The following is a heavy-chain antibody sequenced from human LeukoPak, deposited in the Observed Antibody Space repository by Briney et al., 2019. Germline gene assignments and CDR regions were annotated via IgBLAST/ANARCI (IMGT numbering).Heavy chain of an antibody. V-gene: IGHV1-2*02. J-gene: IGHJ4*02. CDR2: INPNSGDT. D-gene: IGHD6-19*01. CDR1: GYTFTGYY. Sequence: ASVKVSCKASGYTFTGYYIHWVRQAPGQGLEWMGIINPNSGDTKYAQKFQGRITVTRDTSISTSYMELSSLRSDDTAVYYCARVLHVLGSGWYSTTPFDYWGQGTLVTVSS. CDR3: ARVLHVLGSGWYSTTPFDY.